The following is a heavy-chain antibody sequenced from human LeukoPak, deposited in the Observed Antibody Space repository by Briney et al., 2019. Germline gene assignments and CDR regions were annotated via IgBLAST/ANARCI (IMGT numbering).Heavy chain of an antibody. J-gene: IGHJ4*02. CDR1: GFTFSRYW. CDR3: SDMSAPGY. CDR2: IRSKTDGGTT. V-gene: IGHV3-15*01. Sequence: GGSLRLSCGASGFTFSRYWMNWVRQAPGKGLEWVGRIRSKTDGGTTDYAAPVKGRFTISRDDSKNTLYLQMNSLKTEDTAVYYCSDMSAPGYWGQGTLVTVSS. D-gene: IGHD6-6*01.